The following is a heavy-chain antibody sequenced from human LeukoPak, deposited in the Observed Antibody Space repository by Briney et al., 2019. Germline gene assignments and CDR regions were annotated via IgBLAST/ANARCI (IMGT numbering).Heavy chain of an antibody. CDR1: GFTFNDCA. CDR2: ISGDGGST. V-gene: IGHV3-43*02. CDR3: AKDTVRGIAVAGD. D-gene: IGHD6-19*01. J-gene: IGHJ4*02. Sequence: GRSLSPSCAASGFTFNDCAMHSARQAPGEGLRSVSLISGDGGSTYYADSVKGRFTITRDNSKNSLYLQMNSLRTEDTALYYCAKDTVRGIAVAGDWGQGTLVTVSS.